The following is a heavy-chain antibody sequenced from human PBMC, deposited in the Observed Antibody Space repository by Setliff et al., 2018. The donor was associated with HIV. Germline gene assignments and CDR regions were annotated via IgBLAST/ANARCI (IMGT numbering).Heavy chain of an antibody. CDR3: ATAKEVWLAEGGFDY. CDR1: GYTLTELS. Sequence: ASVKVPCKVSGYTLTELSMHWVRQASGKGFEWMGRVDPEDGDTLYAHKFQGRVTMTEDTSTDTAYLELSVLKSDDTAVYYCATAKEVWLAEGGFDYWGQGTLVTVSS. V-gene: IGHV1-24*01. J-gene: IGHJ4*02. D-gene: IGHD6-19*01. CDR2: VDPEDGDT.